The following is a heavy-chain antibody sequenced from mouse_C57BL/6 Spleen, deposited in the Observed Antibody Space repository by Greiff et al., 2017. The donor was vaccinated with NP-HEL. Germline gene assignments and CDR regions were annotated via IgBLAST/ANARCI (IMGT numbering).Heavy chain of an antibody. CDR2: IHPSDSDT. V-gene: IGHV1-74*01. CDR1: GYTFTSYW. D-gene: IGHD1-1*01. Sequence: VQLQQPGAELVKPGASVKVSCKASGYTFTSYWMHWVKQRPGQGLEWIGRIHPSDSDTNYNQKFKGKATLTVDKSSSTAYMQLSSLTSEDSAVYYCATPYITTVVAGGAMDYWGQGTSVTVSS. CDR3: ATPYITTVVAGGAMDY. J-gene: IGHJ4*01.